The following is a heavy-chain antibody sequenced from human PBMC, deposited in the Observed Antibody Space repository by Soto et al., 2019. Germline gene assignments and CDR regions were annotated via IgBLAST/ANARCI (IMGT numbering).Heavy chain of an antibody. CDR2: IYHNGRF. J-gene: IGHJ5*02. V-gene: IGHV4-4*02. CDR1: GGSITSNW. Sequence: QVQLQESGPGLVNPSGTLSLTCAVSGGSITSNWWSWVRQPPGKGLEWIGEIYHNGRFNYNPSLRRRLTVSLDKSKTQLSLNPTSVTAAGTAVHYCVRNDGSRFDTWGPGTVVTVSS. CDR3: VRNDGSRFDT.